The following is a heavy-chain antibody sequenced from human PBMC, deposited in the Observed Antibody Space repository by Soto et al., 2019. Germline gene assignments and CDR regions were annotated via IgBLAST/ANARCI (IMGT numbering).Heavy chain of an antibody. V-gene: IGHV3-23*01. CDR3: AKHLQYDRGWPFDH. J-gene: IGHJ4*02. Sequence: GGSLRLSCAASGFTFSRYAVSWVRQAPGKGLEWVSVFDGRVGHTYYANSVKGRFAISSDNSKNTLILQMNSLKAEDTAVYVFAKHLQYDRGWPFDHWGLGTLVTVSS. D-gene: IGHD6-19*01. CDR2: FDGRVGHT. CDR1: GFTFSRYA.